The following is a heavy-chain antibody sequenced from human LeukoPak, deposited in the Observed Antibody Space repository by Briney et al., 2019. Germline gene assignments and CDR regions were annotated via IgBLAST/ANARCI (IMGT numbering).Heavy chain of an antibody. CDR1: GYTFTSYY. Sequence: GASVKVSCKASGYTFTSYYMHWVRQAPGQGLEWVGIINPSGGSTSYAQKFRGRVTMTRDMSTSTVYMELSSLRSEDTAVYYCARDLSLGGSGSHYAFDIWGQGTMVTVSS. V-gene: IGHV1-46*01. J-gene: IGHJ3*02. CDR3: ARDLSLGGSGSHYAFDI. D-gene: IGHD3-10*01. CDR2: INPSGGST.